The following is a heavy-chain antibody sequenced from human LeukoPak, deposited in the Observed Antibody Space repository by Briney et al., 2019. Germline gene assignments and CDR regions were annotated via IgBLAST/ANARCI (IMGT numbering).Heavy chain of an antibody. D-gene: IGHD1-26*01. CDR1: GYTFTSYG. CDR2: ISAYNGNT. V-gene: IGHV1-18*01. CDR3: ARDGRLHLPGPEEFDY. Sequence: ASVKVSCKASGYTFTSYGIGWVRQAPGQGLEWMGWISAYNGNTNYAQKLQGRVTMTTDTSTSTAYMELRSLRSDDTAVYYCARDGRLHLPGPEEFDYWGQGTLVTVSS. J-gene: IGHJ4*02.